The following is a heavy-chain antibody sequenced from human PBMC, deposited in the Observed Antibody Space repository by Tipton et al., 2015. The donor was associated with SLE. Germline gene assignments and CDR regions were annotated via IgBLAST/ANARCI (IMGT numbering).Heavy chain of an antibody. CDR1: GGSISSSSYY. CDR2: IYYSGST. J-gene: IGHJ4*02. Sequence: TLSLTCTVSGGSISSSSYYWGWTRQPPGKGLEWIGSIYYSGSTYYNPSLKSRVTISVNTSKNQFSLKLSFVTAADTAVYYCARHDYGDYGYFDYWGQGTLVTVSS. D-gene: IGHD4-17*01. V-gene: IGHV4-39*01. CDR3: ARHDYGDYGYFDY.